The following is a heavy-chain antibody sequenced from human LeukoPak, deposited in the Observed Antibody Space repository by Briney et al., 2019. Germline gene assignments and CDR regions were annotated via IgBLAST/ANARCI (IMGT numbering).Heavy chain of an antibody. CDR3: ARIYSNYVSAFDY. CDR2: ISSSSSTI. D-gene: IGHD4-11*01. V-gene: IGHV3-48*01. Sequence: GGSLRLSCAASGFTFSSYRMNWVRQAPGKGLEWVSYISSSSSTIYYADSVKGRFTISRDNAKNSLYLQMNSLRAEDTAVYYCARIYSNYVSAFDYWGQGTLVTVSS. J-gene: IGHJ4*02. CDR1: GFTFSSYR.